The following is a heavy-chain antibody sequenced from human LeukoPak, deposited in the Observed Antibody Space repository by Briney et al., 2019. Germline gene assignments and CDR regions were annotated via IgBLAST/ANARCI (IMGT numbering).Heavy chain of an antibody. CDR1: GGSISSYY. CDR2: IYYSGST. CDR3: AREESRYYYGMDV. J-gene: IGHJ6*02. V-gene: IGHV4-59*01. D-gene: IGHD3-10*01. Sequence: SETLSLTCTVSGGSISSYYWGWIRQPPGKGLEWIGYIYYSGSTNYNPSLKSRVTISVDTSKNQFSLKLSSVTAADTAVYYCAREESRYYYGMDVWGQGTTVTVSS.